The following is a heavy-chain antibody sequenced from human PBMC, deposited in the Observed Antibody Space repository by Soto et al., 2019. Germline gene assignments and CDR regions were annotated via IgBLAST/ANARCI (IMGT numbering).Heavy chain of an antibody. CDR3: AKDRIPDGIYALDS. CDR1: GFSFSDSS. Sequence: GGSLKLSCAASGFSFSDSSVSWVRKAPEKGLEWVSFIDLSGTTTYYSDSVKGRFTISKDRSRNTVFLQMNSLRVEDTAIYYCAKDRIPDGIYALDSRGQGVLVTVSS. V-gene: IGHV3-23*03. CDR2: IDLSGTTT. J-gene: IGHJ4*02. D-gene: IGHD1-20*01.